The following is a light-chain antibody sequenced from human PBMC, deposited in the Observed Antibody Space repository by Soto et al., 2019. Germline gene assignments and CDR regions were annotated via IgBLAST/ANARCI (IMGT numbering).Light chain of an antibody. Sequence: QAVVTQPPSASGTPGQRVTISCSGSSSNIGSNTVNWYQQFPGTAPKLLINGNTHRPSGVPDRFSGSKSGTSASLAISGLQSEDEADYYCAGWDDSLNGPVFGGGTKLTVL. CDR2: GNT. CDR1: SSNIGSNT. V-gene: IGLV1-44*01. CDR3: AGWDDSLNGPV. J-gene: IGLJ3*02.